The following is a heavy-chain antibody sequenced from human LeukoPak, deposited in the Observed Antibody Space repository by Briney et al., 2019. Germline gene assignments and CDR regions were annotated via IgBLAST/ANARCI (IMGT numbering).Heavy chain of an antibody. V-gene: IGHV3-23*01. CDR2: ISGSGGST. CDR3: AKDGEYSSSWPNFDY. J-gene: IGHJ4*02. D-gene: IGHD6-13*01. CDR1: GFTFSSYA. Sequence: GGSLRLSCAASGFTFSSYAMSWVRQAPGKGLEWVSAISGSGGSTYYADSVEGRFTISRDNSKNTLYLQMNSLRAEDTAVYYCAKDGEYSSSWPNFDYWGQGTLVTVSS.